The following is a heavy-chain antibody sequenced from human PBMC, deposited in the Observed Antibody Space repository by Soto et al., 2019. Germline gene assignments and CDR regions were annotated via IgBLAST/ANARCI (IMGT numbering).Heavy chain of an antibody. CDR1: GGTFSSYA. CDR3: ARGVVVVAATTYYYYGMDV. CDR2: IIPIFGTA. V-gene: IGHV1-69*06. Sequence: WASVKVSCKASGGTFSSYAISWVRQAPGQGLEWMGGIIPIFGTANYAQKFQGRVTITADKSTSTAYMELSSLRSEDTAVYYCARGVVVVAATTYYYYGMDVWGQGTTVTVSS. J-gene: IGHJ6*02. D-gene: IGHD2-15*01.